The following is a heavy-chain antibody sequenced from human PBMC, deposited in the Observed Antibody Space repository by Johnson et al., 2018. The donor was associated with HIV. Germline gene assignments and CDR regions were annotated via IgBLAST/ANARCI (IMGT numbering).Heavy chain of an antibody. J-gene: IGHJ3*02. CDR1: GFTFSSYA. CDR3: ARDLVSLEDAFDI. D-gene: IGHD3-16*02. CDR2: ISGSGGST. Sequence: VQLVESGGGVVQPGRSLRLSCAASGFTFSSYAMSWVRQAPGKGLEWVSAISGSGGSTSSADSVKGRFSISRDNSKNTLYLQMNSLRAEDTAVYYCARDLVSLEDAFDIWGQGTMVTVSS. V-gene: IGHV3-23*04.